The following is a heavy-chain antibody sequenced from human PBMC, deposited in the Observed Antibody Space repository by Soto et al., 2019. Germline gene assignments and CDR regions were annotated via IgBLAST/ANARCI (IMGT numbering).Heavy chain of an antibody. J-gene: IGHJ5*02. CDR3: AKTSGITMVRGNWFDP. Sequence: EVQLLESGGGLVQPGGSLRLSCAASGFTFSSYAMSWVRQAPGKGLEWVSTLSGSGGSTYYADSVKGRFTISRDNSKNTLYLQMNSLRDEDTAVYYCAKTSGITMVRGNWFDPWGQGTMVTVSS. CDR1: GFTFSSYA. D-gene: IGHD3-10*01. V-gene: IGHV3-23*01. CDR2: LSGSGGST.